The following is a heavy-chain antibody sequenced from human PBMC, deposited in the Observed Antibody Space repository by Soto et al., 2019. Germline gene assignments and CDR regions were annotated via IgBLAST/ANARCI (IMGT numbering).Heavy chain of an antibody. CDR2: IYSGGST. Sequence: GGSLRLSCAASGFTVSSNYMSWVRQAPGKGLEWVSVIYSGGSTYYADSVKGRFTISRDNSKNTLYLQMNSLRAEDTAVYYCARDFKGCTNGVCYDYFDYWGQGTLVTVSS. CDR1: GFTVSSNY. D-gene: IGHD2-8*01. V-gene: IGHV3-53*01. J-gene: IGHJ4*02. CDR3: ARDFKGCTNGVCYDYFDY.